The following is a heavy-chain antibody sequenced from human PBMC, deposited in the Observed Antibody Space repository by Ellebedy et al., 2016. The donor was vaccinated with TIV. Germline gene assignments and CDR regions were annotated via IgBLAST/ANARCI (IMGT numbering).Heavy chain of an antibody. CDR1: GFTFSSYA. CDR3: ARDALYYYGSGSYAGFDY. Sequence: GESLKISXAASGFTFSSYAMSWVRQAPGKGLEWVSYISSSGSTIYYADSVKGRFTISRDNAKNSLYLQMNSLRAEDTAVYYCARDALYYYGSGSYAGFDYWGQGTLVTVSS. D-gene: IGHD3-10*01. J-gene: IGHJ4*02. V-gene: IGHV3-48*04. CDR2: ISSSGSTI.